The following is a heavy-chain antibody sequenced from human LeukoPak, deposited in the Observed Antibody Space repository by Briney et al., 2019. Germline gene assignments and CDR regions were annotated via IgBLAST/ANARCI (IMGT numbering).Heavy chain of an antibody. J-gene: IGHJ4*02. CDR3: ARFRDYVWGSSRPYYFDY. CDR1: GGTFSSYA. Sequence: SVKVSCKASGGTFSSYAISWVRQAPGQGLEWMGGIIPIFGTANYAQKFQGRVTITADESTSTAYMELSSLRSEDTAVYYCARFRDYVWGSSRPYYFDYWGQGTLVTVSS. V-gene: IGHV1-69*13. D-gene: IGHD3-16*02. CDR2: IIPIFGTA.